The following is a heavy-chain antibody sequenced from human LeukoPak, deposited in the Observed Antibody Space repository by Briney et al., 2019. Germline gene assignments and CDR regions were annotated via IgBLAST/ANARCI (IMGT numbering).Heavy chain of an antibody. Sequence: GGSLRLSCAASGFTFSSYGMHWVRQAPGKGLEWVAVIWYGGSNKYYADSVKGRFTISRDNSKNTLYLQMNSLRAEDTAVYYCARSGGYSGYDFQYYFDYWGQGTLVTVSS. CDR1: GFTFSSYG. CDR2: IWYGGSNK. D-gene: IGHD5-12*01. CDR3: ARSGGYSGYDFQYYFDY. J-gene: IGHJ4*02. V-gene: IGHV3-33*01.